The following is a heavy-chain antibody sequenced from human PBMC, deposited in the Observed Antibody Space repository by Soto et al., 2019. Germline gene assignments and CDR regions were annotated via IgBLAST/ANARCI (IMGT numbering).Heavy chain of an antibody. D-gene: IGHD3-10*01. Sequence: PGGSLRLSCAASGFNFNNYAVTWVRQAPGKGLEWVSTIIAGGESTYYADSVKGRFSISRDNSQNTLYLQMNSLRADDTALYYCAKKYSYGSGSYLYHFDYWGQGTLVTVSS. CDR1: GFNFNNYA. V-gene: IGHV3-23*01. CDR2: IIAGGEST. CDR3: AKKYSYGSGSYLYHFDY. J-gene: IGHJ4*02.